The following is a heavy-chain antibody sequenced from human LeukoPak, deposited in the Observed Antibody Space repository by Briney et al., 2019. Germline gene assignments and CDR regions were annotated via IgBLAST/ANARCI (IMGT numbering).Heavy chain of an antibody. V-gene: IGHV4-39*07. CDR1: GGSISSSSYY. J-gene: IGHJ5*02. Sequence: SETLSLTCTVSGGSISSSSYYWGWIRQPPGKGLEWIGSTYYSGSTYYNPSLKSRVTISVDTSKNQFSLKLSSVTAADTAVYYCARLFWYSGSYFGVWWFDPWGQGTLVTVSS. D-gene: IGHD1-26*01. CDR3: ARLFWYSGSYFGVWWFDP. CDR2: TYYSGST.